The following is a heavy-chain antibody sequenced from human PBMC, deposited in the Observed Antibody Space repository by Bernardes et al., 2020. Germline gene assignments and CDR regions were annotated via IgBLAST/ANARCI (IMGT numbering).Heavy chain of an antibody. CDR3: ARSRKKYGGNSSWFFDL. CDR1: GGSFSNYY. Sequence: SETLSLTCAFYGGSFSNYYWTWIRQPPGKGLEWTGEISQSGSTNYNPSLTSRVTISVDTSKNQFSLKLNSVTAADTAVYYCARSRKKYGGNSSWFFDLWGRGTLVSVSS. J-gene: IGHJ2*01. D-gene: IGHD2-21*02. V-gene: IGHV4-34*01. CDR2: ISQSGST.